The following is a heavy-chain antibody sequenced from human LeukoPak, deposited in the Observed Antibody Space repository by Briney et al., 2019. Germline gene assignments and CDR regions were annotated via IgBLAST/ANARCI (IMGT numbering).Heavy chain of an antibody. V-gene: IGHV1-46*01. CDR1: GGTFSSYA. CDR3: ARGYDYGDSGLDY. Sequence: ASVKVSCKASGGTFSSYAISWVRQAPGQGLEWMGIINPSGGSTSYAQKFQGRVTMTRDTSTSTVYMELSSLRSEDTAVYYCARGYDYGDSGLDYWGQGTLVTVSS. J-gene: IGHJ4*02. D-gene: IGHD4-17*01. CDR2: INPSGGST.